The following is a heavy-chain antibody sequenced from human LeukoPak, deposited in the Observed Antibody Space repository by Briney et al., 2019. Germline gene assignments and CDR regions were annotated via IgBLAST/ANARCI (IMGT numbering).Heavy chain of an antibody. J-gene: IGHJ4*02. V-gene: IGHV4-38-2*02. Sequence: KPSETLSLTCSVSSFSISSGHYWGWIRQPPGKGLEWIGSIYHSGPTYYNPSLKSRVTISVDTSKNHFSLTLTSVTAADTAVYYCARDVDRFDYRGQGTLVTVSS. D-gene: IGHD2-21*01. CDR2: IYHSGPT. CDR3: ARDVDRFDY. CDR1: SFSISSGHY.